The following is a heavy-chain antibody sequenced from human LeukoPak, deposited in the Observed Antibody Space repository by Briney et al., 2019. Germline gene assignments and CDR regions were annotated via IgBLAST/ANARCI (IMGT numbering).Heavy chain of an antibody. CDR1: GFTFSDYE. CDR3: ARGGYCSSSICYSLNAFDI. D-gene: IGHD2-2*01. CDR2: ISPSGPTI. V-gene: IGHV3-48*03. J-gene: IGHJ3*02. Sequence: HPGGSLRLSCAASGFTFSDYEMNWVRQAPGKGLEWVSYISPSGPTIYYADSVKGRFTISRDNAKNSLYLQMNSLRAEDTAVYYCARGGYCSSSICYSLNAFDIWGQGTMFTVSS.